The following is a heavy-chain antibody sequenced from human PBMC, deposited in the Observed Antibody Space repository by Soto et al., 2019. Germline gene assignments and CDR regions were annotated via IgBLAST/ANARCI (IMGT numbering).Heavy chain of an antibody. CDR3: VRERGPFDAFDF. J-gene: IGHJ3*01. V-gene: IGHV3-33*01. CDR1: GFMFTNYG. CDR2: VWANGINN. Sequence: GGSLRLSWAASGFMFTNYGMHWVRQAPGKGLEWVAVVWANGINNYYADFVEGRFTISRDNSKSSLYLQMNSLRVEDTAVYYCVRERGPFDAFDFRGKGTMVTVSS.